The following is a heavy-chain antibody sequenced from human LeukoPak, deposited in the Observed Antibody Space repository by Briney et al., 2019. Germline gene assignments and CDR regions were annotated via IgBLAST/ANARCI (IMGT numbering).Heavy chain of an antibody. Sequence: GGSLRLSCAASGFTFSDYYMSWIRQAPGKGLEWASGISWNSGSIGYADSVKGRFTISRDNAKNSLYLQMNSLRAEDTALYYCAKGPAIVVVTKYYFDYWGQGTLVTVSS. CDR1: GFTFSDYY. J-gene: IGHJ4*02. CDR3: AKGPAIVVVTKYYFDY. CDR2: ISWNSGSI. V-gene: IGHV3-9*01. D-gene: IGHD3-22*01.